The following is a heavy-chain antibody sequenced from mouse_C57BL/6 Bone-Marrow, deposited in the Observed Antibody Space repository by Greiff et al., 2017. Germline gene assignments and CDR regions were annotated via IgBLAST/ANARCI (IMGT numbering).Heavy chain of an antibody. CDR2: IDPENGGT. CDR1: GFNIKDDY. CDR3: TTWTRLVAKDIDY. D-gene: IGHD1-1*01. V-gene: IGHV14-4*01. J-gene: IGHJ2*01. Sequence: VQLQQSGAELVRPGASVKLSCTASGFNIKDDYMHWVKQRPEQGLEWIGWIDPENGGTEYASKFQGKATITADTSSNTAYLQLSSLTSEDTAVYYCTTWTRLVAKDIDYWGQGTTLTVSS.